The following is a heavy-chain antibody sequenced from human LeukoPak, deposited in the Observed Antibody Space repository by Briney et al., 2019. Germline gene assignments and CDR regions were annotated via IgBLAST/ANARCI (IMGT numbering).Heavy chain of an antibody. CDR3: ARVIFGLGIDY. V-gene: IGHV3-30*12. J-gene: IGHJ4*02. Sequence: PGGSLRLSCAASGFTFSSYGMHWVRQAPGKGLEWVAVISYDGSNKYYADSVKGRFTISRDNSKNTLYLQMNNLRAEDTAVYYCARVIFGLGIDYWGQGTLVTVSS. D-gene: IGHD3/OR15-3a*01. CDR2: ISYDGSNK. CDR1: GFTFSSYG.